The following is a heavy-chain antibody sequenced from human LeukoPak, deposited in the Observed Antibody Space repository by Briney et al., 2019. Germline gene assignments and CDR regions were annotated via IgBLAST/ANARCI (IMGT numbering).Heavy chain of an antibody. CDR2: INTKTGTP. Sequence: ASVKVSCKTSGYTFTSYAISWVRQAPGQGLEWMGWINTKTGTPTYAQGFTGRFVFSLDISVTTAYLQISNLKAEDTAFYYCARRSPSADAFDIWGQGTMVTVSS. J-gene: IGHJ3*02. CDR3: ARRSPSADAFDI. CDR1: GYTFTSYA. V-gene: IGHV7-4-1*02.